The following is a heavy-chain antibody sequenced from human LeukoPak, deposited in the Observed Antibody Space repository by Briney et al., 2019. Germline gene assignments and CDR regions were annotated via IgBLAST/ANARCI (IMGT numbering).Heavy chain of an antibody. V-gene: IGHV3-23*01. CDR3: VKSAGKDGYRDVYDI. J-gene: IGHJ3*02. CDR1: GFTFSSYA. CDR2: ITKNGDKT. D-gene: IGHD5-24*01. Sequence: QSGGSLRLSCAASGFTFSSYAMNWVRQAPGKGLEWVATITKNGDKTYYADSVKGLFTISRDTFRDTLYLQMNSLRAEDTAVNHCVKSAGKDGYRDVYDIWGQGTVVTVSS.